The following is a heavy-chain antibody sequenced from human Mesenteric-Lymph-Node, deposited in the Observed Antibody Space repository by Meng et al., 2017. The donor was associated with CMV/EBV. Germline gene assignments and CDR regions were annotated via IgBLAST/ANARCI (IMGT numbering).Heavy chain of an antibody. J-gene: IGHJ4*02. D-gene: IGHD6-19*01. CDR3: ARPLQSLYYFDY. V-gene: IGHV3-21*01. CDR1: GFTFSSYS. CDR2: ISSSSSYI. Sequence: GGSLRLSCAASGFTFSSYSMNWVRQAPGKGLEWVSSISSSSSYIYYADSVKGRFTISRDNAKNSLYLQMNSLRAEDTAVYYCARPLQSLYYFDYWGQGTLVTVSS.